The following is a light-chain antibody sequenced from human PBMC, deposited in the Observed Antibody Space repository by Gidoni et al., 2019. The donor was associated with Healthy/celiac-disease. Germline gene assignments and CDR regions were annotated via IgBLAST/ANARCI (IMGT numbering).Light chain of an antibody. V-gene: IGKV3-15*01. CDR3: QQYNNWPPCT. CDR2: GAS. CDR1: QSVSSN. J-gene: IGKJ2*02. Sequence: EIVMTQSPATLSVSPGERATLSCRASQSVSSNLAWYQQKPGQAPRLLIYGASTRATGIPARFSGSGSGTEFTLTISSLQSEDFAVYYCQQYNNWPPCTVXQGTKLEIK.